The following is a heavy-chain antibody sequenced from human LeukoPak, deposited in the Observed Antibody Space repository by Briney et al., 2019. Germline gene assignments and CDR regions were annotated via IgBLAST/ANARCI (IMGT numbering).Heavy chain of an antibody. CDR2: ISYDGSNK. CDR1: GFTFSSYA. Sequence: GGSLRLSCAASGFTFSSYAMHWVRQAPGKGLEWVAVISYDGSNKYYADSVKGRFTISRDNSKNTLYLQMNSLRAEDTAVYYCAREGYDATVYYFDYWGQGTLVTVSS. V-gene: IGHV3-30-3*01. J-gene: IGHJ4*02. D-gene: IGHD2-2*01. CDR3: AREGYDATVYYFDY.